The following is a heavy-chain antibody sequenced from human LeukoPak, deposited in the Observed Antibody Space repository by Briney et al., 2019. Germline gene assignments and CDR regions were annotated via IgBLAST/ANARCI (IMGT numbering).Heavy chain of an antibody. Sequence: SETLSLTCTVSGYSISSGYYWGWIRQPPGKGLEWIGSIYHSGSTNYNPSLKSRVTISVDTSKNQFSLKLSSVTAADTAVYYCARHVYYFDYWGQGTLVTVSS. V-gene: IGHV4-38-2*02. CDR3: ARHVYYFDY. CDR1: GYSISSGYY. CDR2: IYHSGST. J-gene: IGHJ4*02. D-gene: IGHD2-8*01.